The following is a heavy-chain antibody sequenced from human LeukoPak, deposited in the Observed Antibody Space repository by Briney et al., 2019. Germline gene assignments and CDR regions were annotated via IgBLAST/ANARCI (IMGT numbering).Heavy chain of an antibody. CDR1: GGSFSGYY. CDR3: ARGPSYGHYDPPYKNWFDP. D-gene: IGHD4-17*01. CDR2: INHSGST. Sequence: SETLSLTCAVYGGSFSGYYWSWIRQPPGKGLEWIGEINHSGSTNYNPSLKSRVTISVDTSKNQFSLKLSSVTAADTAVYYCARGPSYGHYDPPYKNWFDPWGQGTLVTVSS. J-gene: IGHJ5*02. V-gene: IGHV4-34*01.